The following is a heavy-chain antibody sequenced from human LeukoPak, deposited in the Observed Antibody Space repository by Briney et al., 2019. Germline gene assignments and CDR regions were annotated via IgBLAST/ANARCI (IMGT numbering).Heavy chain of an antibody. CDR1: GFTFSDYY. Sequence: GGSLRLSCAASGFTFSDYYMSWIRQAPGKGLEWVSYISSSGSTIYYADSVKGRFTISRDNAKNSLYLQMNSLRAEDTVVYYCARGYYYGSGSPFYYYYYYMDVWGKGTTVTVSS. V-gene: IGHV3-11*04. J-gene: IGHJ6*03. D-gene: IGHD3-10*01. CDR2: ISSSGSTI. CDR3: ARGYYYGSGSPFYYYYYYMDV.